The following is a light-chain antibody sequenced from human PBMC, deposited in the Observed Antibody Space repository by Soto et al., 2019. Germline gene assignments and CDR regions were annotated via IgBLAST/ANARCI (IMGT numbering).Light chain of an antibody. CDR1: QSVSSN. CDR3: QQYNNWPTIT. V-gene: IGKV3D-15*01. J-gene: IGKJ5*01. Sequence: EIVMTQSPATLSVSPGERATLSCRASQSVSSNLAWYQQKFGQAPRLLISGASTRATGIPARFSGSGSGTEFTLTISSLQSEDFAVYYCQQYNNWPTITFGQGTRLEMK. CDR2: GAS.